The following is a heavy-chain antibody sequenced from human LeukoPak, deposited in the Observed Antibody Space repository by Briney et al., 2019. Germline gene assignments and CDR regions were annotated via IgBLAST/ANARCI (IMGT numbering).Heavy chain of an antibody. D-gene: IGHD6-19*01. V-gene: IGHV1-18*01. CDR2: ISAYNGNT. CDR3: ARGAVAGTASKGGAFDI. CDR1: GYTFTSYG. J-gene: IGHJ3*02. Sequence: ASVKVSCKASGYTFTSYGISWVRRAPGQGLEWMGWISAYNGNTNYAQKLQGRVTMTTDTSTSTAYMELRSLRSDDTAVYYCARGAVAGTASKGGAFDIWGQGTMVTVSS.